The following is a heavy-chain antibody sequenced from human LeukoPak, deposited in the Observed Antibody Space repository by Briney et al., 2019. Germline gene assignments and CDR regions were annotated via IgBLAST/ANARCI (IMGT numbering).Heavy chain of an antibody. V-gene: IGHV1-8*03. Sequence: GSVKVSCKASGYTFTSYDINWVRQATGQGLDRMGWMNPNSGSTGYAQKFQGRVTITRNTSISTAYMELSGLRSEVTAVYDCARGRSTGYPYYFEYWGEGTLVTVSS. D-gene: IGHD5-12*01. CDR2: MNPNSGST. CDR3: ARGRSTGYPYYFEY. CDR1: GYTFTSYD. J-gene: IGHJ4*02.